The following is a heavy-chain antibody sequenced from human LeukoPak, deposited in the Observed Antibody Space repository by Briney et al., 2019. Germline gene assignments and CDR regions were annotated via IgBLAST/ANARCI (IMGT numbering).Heavy chain of an antibody. V-gene: IGHV4-39*07. CDR3: ARGGSGSYDIDY. Sequence: SETLSLTCTVSGGSISSSSYYWDWIRQPPGKGLEWIGSIYYSGSTYYNPSLKSRVTISVDTSKNQFSLKLSSVTAADTAVYYCARGGSGSYDIDYWGQGTLVTVSS. CDR1: GGSISSSSYY. CDR2: IYYSGST. J-gene: IGHJ4*02. D-gene: IGHD1-26*01.